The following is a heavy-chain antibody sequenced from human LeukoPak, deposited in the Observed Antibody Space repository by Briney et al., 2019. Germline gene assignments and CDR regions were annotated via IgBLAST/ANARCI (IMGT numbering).Heavy chain of an antibody. V-gene: IGHV3-9*01. CDR3: AKDLSSAITSALVLDV. D-gene: IGHD3-22*01. J-gene: IGHJ6*02. CDR1: GFTFDDYA. Sequence: PGRSLRLSCTVSGFTFDDYAKHWARHTPGKGLEWVSGIAWNRDKIGYGDSVEGRFTISRDNVKNVLYLQMNSLRPEDTALYYCAKDLSSAITSALVLDVWGQGTTVIVS. CDR2: IAWNRDKI.